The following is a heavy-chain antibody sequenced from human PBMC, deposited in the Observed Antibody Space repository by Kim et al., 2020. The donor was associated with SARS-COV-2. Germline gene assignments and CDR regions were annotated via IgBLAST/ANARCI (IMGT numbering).Heavy chain of an antibody. CDR1: GFTFSSYS. D-gene: IGHD2-15*01. J-gene: IGHJ6*02. CDR3: ARDQLYSWLPRNSYYYGMDV. V-gene: IGHV3-48*02. Sequence: GGSLRLSCAASGFTFSSYSMNWVRQAPGKGLEWVSYISSSSSTIYYADSVKGRFTISRDNAKNSLYLQMNSLRDEDTAVYYCARDQLYSWLPRNSYYYGMDVWGQGTTVTVSS. CDR2: ISSSSSTI.